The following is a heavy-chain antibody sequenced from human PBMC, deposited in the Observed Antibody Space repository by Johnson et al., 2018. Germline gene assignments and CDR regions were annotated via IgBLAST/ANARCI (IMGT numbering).Heavy chain of an antibody. CDR3: ARPLGPETDAFDI. D-gene: IGHD3-10*01. V-gene: IGHV1-69*02. CDR2: IIPILGIA. J-gene: IGHJ3*02. Sequence: QVQLVQSGAEVKKPGSSVKVSCKASGGTFSSYTISWVRQAPGQGLEWMGRIIPILGIANYAQKFQGRVTITADKSTGQAYMELSSLGSEDPAVFYCARPLGPETDAFDIWGQGTMVTVSS. CDR1: GGTFSSYT.